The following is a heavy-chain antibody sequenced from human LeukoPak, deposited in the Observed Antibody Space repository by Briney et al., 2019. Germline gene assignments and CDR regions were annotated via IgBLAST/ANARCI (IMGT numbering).Heavy chain of an antibody. V-gene: IGHV3-7*03. J-gene: IGHJ4*02. Sequence: GGSLRLSCAASGFYFRDIWMDWVRQAPGMGREWVGHIKTDGSETYYLDSLKGRISISRDNTNNALYLQMNSLSVEDTAVYYCAKVESDLYDYGDYYFDSWGQGTLVTVSS. D-gene: IGHD4-17*01. CDR3: AKVESDLYDYGDYYFDS. CDR2: IKTDGSET. CDR1: GFYFRDIW.